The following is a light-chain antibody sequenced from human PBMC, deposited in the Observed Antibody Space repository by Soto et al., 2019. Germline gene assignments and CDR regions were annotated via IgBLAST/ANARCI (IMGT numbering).Light chain of an antibody. V-gene: IGLV1-40*01. Sequence: QSVLTQPPSVSGAPGQRVTISCTGSRSNIGAGYAVHWYQQLPGTAHKLLIYDNTNRPSGVPDRFSASESGTSASLAITGLQSEDEADYYCQSYDTSLSASVFGGGTKVTVL. CDR1: RSNIGAGYA. CDR2: DNT. J-gene: IGLJ2*01. CDR3: QSYDTSLSASV.